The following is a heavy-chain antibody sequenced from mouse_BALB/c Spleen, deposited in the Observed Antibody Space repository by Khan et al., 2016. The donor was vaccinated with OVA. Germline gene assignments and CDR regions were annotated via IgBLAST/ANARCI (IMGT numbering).Heavy chain of an antibody. Sequence: DLVKPGASVTLSCKASGYTFTSYWMNWIRQRPGQGLKWIGQIAPGSGSDYSSEMFNGRTTLTVATSSSTGNIQLSTQSSEDSAAYFCARSNDYGMSLYAMDYWGQGTSVTVSS. V-gene: IGHV1S41*01. J-gene: IGHJ4*01. D-gene: IGHD1-1*01. CDR3: ARSNDYGMSLYAMDY. CDR2: IAPGSGSD. CDR1: GYTFTSYW.